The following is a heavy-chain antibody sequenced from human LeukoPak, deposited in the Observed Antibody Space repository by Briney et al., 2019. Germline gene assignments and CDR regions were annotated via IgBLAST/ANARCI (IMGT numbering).Heavy chain of an antibody. CDR3: AREYYYYMDV. Sequence: GGSLRLSCAASGFTFRSYNMNWVRQAPGKGLEWVSVIYSGGSTYYADSVKGRFTISRDNSKNTLYLQMNSLRAEDTAVYYCAREYYYYMDVWGKGTTVTISS. CDR2: IYSGGST. J-gene: IGHJ6*03. V-gene: IGHV3-66*01. CDR1: GFTFRSYN.